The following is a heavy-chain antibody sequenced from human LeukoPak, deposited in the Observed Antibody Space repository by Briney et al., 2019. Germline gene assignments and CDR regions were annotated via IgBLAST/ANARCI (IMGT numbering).Heavy chain of an antibody. J-gene: IGHJ6*03. CDR1: GYTFTGYY. Sequence: EASVKVSCKASGYTFTGYYMHWVRQAPAQGLEWMGWLNSNSGDTNYAQKFQGRVSMTGDTSISTAYMELSRLSSDDTAVYYCARTLDRFYYYMDVWGKGTTVTVSS. CDR3: ARTLDRFYYYMDV. V-gene: IGHV1-2*02. CDR2: LNSNSGDT.